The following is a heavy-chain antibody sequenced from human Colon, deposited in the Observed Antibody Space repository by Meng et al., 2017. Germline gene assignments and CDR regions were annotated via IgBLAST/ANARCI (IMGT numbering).Heavy chain of an antibody. J-gene: IGHJ4*02. V-gene: IGHV3-21*01. CDR3: ARDIPGRLFDN. D-gene: IGHD6-6*01. CDR2: ISSGSNFI. CDR1: GFTFSSHR. Sequence: EVQLVEPGGGLVKPGGSLRRSCAASGFTFSSHRMNWVRQAPGKGLEWVSTISSGSNFIYYADSLKGRFTISRDNAKNSLYLQIDSLRAEDTAVYYCARDIPGRLFDNWGQGTLVTVSS.